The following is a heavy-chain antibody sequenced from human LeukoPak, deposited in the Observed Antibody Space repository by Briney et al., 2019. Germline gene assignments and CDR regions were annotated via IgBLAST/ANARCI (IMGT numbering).Heavy chain of an antibody. CDR3: AKDGTFGTAAYYFDY. D-gene: IGHD6-13*01. Sequence: GGSLRLSCAASGFTFSSYAMSWVRQAPGKGLEWVSAISGSGGSTYYADSVKGRFTISRDNSKNTLYLQMNSLRAEDTAVYYCAKDGTFGTAAYYFDYRGQGTLVTVSS. J-gene: IGHJ4*02. CDR1: GFTFSSYA. V-gene: IGHV3-23*01. CDR2: ISGSGGST.